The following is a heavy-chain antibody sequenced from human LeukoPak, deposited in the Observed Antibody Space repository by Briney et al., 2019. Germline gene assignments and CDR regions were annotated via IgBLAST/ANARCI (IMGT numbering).Heavy chain of an antibody. CDR3: ARGAAYCSGGSCYSYYYYYMDV. Sequence: ASVKVSCKASGYTFTGYYMHWVRQAPGQGLEWMGWINPNSGGTNYAQKFQGRVTITRDTSISTAYMELSRLRSDDTAVYYCARGAAYCSGGSCYSYYYYYMDVWGKGTTVTISS. CDR1: GYTFTGYY. J-gene: IGHJ6*03. V-gene: IGHV1-2*02. CDR2: INPNSGGT. D-gene: IGHD2-15*01.